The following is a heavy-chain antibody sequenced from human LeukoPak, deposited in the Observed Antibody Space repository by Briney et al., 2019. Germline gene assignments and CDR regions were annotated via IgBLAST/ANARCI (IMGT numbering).Heavy chain of an antibody. CDR3: AKRAAAENYMDV. J-gene: IGHJ6*03. Sequence: RGSLRLSCAPSGFTFSSYGTHWVRPAPGQGLEWVAVIWYDGSKKYYTDSVKGRFSISRDKSKNTLYLQKNSLRAEGTAVYYCAKRAAAENYMDVWGKGTTVTVSS. V-gene: IGHV3-33*03. CDR2: IWYDGSKK. CDR1: GFTFSSYG. D-gene: IGHD6-13*01.